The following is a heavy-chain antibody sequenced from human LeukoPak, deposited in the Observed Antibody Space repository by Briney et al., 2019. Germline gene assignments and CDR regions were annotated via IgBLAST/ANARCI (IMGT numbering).Heavy chain of an antibody. D-gene: IGHD5-18*01. CDR2: IYYSGST. V-gene: IGHV4-59*01. CDR3: ARVRGYSYGYDYYYGMDV. CDR1: GGSISSYY. J-gene: IGHJ6*02. Sequence: SETLSLTCTVSGGSISSYYWSWIRQPPGKGLEWIGYIYYSGSTNYNPSLKSRVTISVDTSKNQFSLKLSSVTAADTAVYYCARVRGYSYGYDYYYGMDVWGQGTTVTVS.